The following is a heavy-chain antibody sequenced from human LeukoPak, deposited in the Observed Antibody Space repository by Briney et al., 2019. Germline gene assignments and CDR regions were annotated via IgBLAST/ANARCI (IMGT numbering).Heavy chain of an antibody. CDR2: ISGSGGST. D-gene: IGHD3-22*01. J-gene: IGHJ4*02. Sequence: PGGSLRLSCAASGFTFSSYAMSWVRQAPGKGLEWVSAISGSGGSTYYADSVKGRFTISRDNSKNTLYLQMNSLKIEDTAMYYCTTVYYYDSSGYFYSDYWGQGTLVTVSS. CDR1: GFTFSSYA. V-gene: IGHV3-23*01. CDR3: TTVYYYDSSGYFYSDY.